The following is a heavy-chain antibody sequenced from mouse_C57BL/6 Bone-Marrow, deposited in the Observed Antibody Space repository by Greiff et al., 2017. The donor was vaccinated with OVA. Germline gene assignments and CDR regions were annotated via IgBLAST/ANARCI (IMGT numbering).Heavy chain of an antibody. D-gene: IGHD1-1*01. V-gene: IGHV1-54*01. CDR3: ARNTVVAHWYFDV. CDR2: INPGSGGT. Sequence: QVQLQQSGAELVRPGTSVKVSCKASGYAFTNYLIEWVKQRPGQGLEWMGVINPGSGGTNYNEKFKGKATMTADKSSSTAYMQLSSLTSEDSAVYFCARNTVVAHWYFDVWGTGTTVTVSS. CDR1: GYAFTNYL. J-gene: IGHJ1*03.